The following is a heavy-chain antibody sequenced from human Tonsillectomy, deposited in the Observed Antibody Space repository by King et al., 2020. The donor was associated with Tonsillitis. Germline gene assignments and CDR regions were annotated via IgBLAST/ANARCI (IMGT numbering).Heavy chain of an antibody. CDR3: ARDRCSTTSCERPIDY. Sequence: VQLQQWGAGLLKPSETLSLTCAVYGGSFSGNYWSWIRRPPGKGLEWIGEINHSGSAKHNPSLKSRVTISVDTSKNKFSLKLTSVTAADTAVYYCARDRCSTTSCERPIDYWGQGTLVTVSS. CDR2: INHSGSA. V-gene: IGHV4-34*01. D-gene: IGHD2-2*01. CDR1: GGSFSGNY. J-gene: IGHJ4*02.